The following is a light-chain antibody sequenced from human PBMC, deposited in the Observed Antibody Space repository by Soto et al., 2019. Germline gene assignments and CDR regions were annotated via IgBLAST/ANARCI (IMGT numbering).Light chain of an antibody. CDR3: AAWDDSLSGSYVI. CDR1: SSNIETNY. CDR2: SND. V-gene: IGLV1-47*02. J-gene: IGLJ2*01. Sequence: QSVLTQPPSASGTPGQRVTISCSGSSSNIETNYVYWYQQLPGTAPKLIYSNDQRHSGVPDRFSGSKSGTSASLAISGLRSEDEADYYCAAWDDSLSGSYVIFGGGTKLTVL.